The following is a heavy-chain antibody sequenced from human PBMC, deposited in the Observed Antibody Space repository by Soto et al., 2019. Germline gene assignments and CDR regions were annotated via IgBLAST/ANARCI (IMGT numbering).Heavy chain of an antibody. D-gene: IGHD3-10*02. CDR2: IYYSGST. V-gene: IGHV4-59*01. Sequence: PSETLSLTCTVSGGSISSYYWSWIRQPPGKGLEWIGYIYYSGSTNYNPSLKSRVTISVDTSKNQFSLKLSSVTAADTAVYYCLTMVGNGMDVWGQGTTVTVSS. J-gene: IGHJ6*02. CDR3: LTMVGNGMDV. CDR1: GGSISSYY.